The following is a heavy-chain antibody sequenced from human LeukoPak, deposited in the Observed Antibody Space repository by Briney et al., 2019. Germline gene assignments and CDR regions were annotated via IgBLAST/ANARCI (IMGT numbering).Heavy chain of an antibody. J-gene: IGHJ4*02. CDR2: IIPIFGTA. CDR3: ARQRRGQAAAGIADY. D-gene: IGHD6-13*01. Sequence: SVKVSCKASGGTFSSYAISWVRQAPGQGLEWMGGIIPIFGTANYAQKFQGRVTITADESTSTAYMELSSLRSEDTAVYYCARQRRGQAAAGIADYWGQGTLVTVSS. CDR1: GGTFSSYA. V-gene: IGHV1-69*13.